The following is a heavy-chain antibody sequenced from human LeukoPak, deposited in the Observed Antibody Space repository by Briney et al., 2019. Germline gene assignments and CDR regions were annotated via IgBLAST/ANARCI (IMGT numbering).Heavy chain of an antibody. Sequence: ASVKVSCKASGYTFTSYDINWVRQATGQGLEWMGWMNPNSGNTGYAQKFQGRVTITRNTSISTAYMELSSLRSEDTAVYYCARGEGYYVFNWFDPWAREPWSPSPQ. V-gene: IGHV1-8*03. CDR1: GYTFTSYD. CDR2: MNPNSGNT. J-gene: IGHJ5*02. D-gene: IGHD3-22*01. CDR3: ARGEGYYVFNWFDP.